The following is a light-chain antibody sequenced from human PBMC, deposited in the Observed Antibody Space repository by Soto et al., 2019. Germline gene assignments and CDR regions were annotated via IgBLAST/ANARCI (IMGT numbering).Light chain of an antibody. J-gene: IGKJ4*01. CDR1: HNLDKW. CDR2: DAS. CDR3: EQYNSVLT. V-gene: IGKV1-5*03. Sequence: DIQMTQSPSTLSASVGDRVTITCRASHNLDKWLAWYQQKPGKAPKLLIYDASSLQSGVPSRFSGSGSGTEFTLTITSLQPDDFATYYCEQYNSVLTFGGGTKVESK.